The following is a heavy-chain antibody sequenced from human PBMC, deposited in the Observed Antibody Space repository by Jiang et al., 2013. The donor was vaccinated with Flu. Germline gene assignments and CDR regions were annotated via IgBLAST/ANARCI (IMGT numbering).Heavy chain of an antibody. CDR3: ARLLTGEDYFDY. CDR2: IYYTGGT. V-gene: IGHV4-39*01. CDR1: GVSISNTNYY. Sequence: PGLVKPSGTVSLTCTVSGVSISNTNYYWGWIRQPPGKGLEWIGSIYYTGGTYYNPSLKSRVSISVDTSRDQFSLKLNSVSAADTAVYYCARLLTGEDYFDYWGQGTLVTVSP. J-gene: IGHJ4*02. D-gene: IGHD7-27*01.